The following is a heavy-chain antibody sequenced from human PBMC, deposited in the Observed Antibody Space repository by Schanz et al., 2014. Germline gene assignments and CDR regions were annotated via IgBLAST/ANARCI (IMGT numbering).Heavy chain of an antibody. Sequence: EVQLVESGGGLVKPGGSLRLSCAASGFTFSSYWMHWVRQVPGKGLVWVSIIFTDGRTYYADSVKGRFTISRDSSKNTLFLQMNSLRTEDTAVYYCARLDPYCRSGTCSRAFDFWGQGTLVTVSS. D-gene: IGHD2-15*01. J-gene: IGHJ4*02. CDR3: ARLDPYCRSGTCSRAFDF. V-gene: IGHV3-66*02. CDR2: IFTDGRT. CDR1: GFTFSSYW.